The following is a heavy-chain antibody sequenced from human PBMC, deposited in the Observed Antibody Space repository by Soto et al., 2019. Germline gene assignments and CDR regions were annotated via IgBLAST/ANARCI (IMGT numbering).Heavy chain of an antibody. Sequence: SETLSLTCAVYGGSFSGYYWSWIRQPPGKGLEWIGEINHSGSTNYNPSLKSRVTISVDTSKNQFSLHLNSVTPEDTAVYYCARLVIVPYYFDSWGQGTLVTVSS. V-gene: IGHV4-34*01. D-gene: IGHD1-26*01. J-gene: IGHJ4*02. CDR1: GGSFSGYY. CDR2: INHSGST. CDR3: ARLVIVPYYFDS.